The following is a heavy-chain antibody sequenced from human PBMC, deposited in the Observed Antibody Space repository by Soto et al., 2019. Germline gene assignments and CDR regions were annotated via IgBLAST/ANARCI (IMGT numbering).Heavy chain of an antibody. J-gene: IGHJ4*02. V-gene: IGHV1-2*04. Sequence: ASVKVSCKASGYTFTGYYMHWVRQAPGQGLEWMGWINPNSGGTNYAQKFQGWVTMTRDTSVSTAYMELSRLRSDDTAVYYCARDSVKMATFYYFDYWGQGTLVTVSS. D-gene: IGHD5-12*01. CDR3: ARDSVKMATFYYFDY. CDR2: INPNSGGT. CDR1: GYTFTGYY.